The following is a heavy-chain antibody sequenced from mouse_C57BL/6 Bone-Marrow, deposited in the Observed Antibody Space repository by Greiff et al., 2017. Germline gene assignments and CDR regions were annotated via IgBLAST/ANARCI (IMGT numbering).Heavy chain of an antibody. J-gene: IGHJ4*01. CDR1: YTFTDYYM. Sequence: VQLQQSGPELVKPGASVKMSCKASGYTFTDYYMHWVKQKPGKGLEWIGEIYPGSGNTYYNEKFKGKATLTADTSSSTAYMQLSSLTSEDSAVYFCARGPYGSSYAMDYWGQGTSVTVSS. D-gene: IGHD1-1*01. V-gene: IGHV1-83*01. CDR2: YPGSGNTY. CDR3: RGPYGSSYAMDY.